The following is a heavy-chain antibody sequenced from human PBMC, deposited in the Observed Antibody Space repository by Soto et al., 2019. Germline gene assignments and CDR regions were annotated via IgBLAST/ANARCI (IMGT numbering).Heavy chain of an antibody. D-gene: IGHD2-15*01. CDR2: VYHTGST. V-gene: IGHV4-4*02. CDR3: ATLPPRIVVVVLPIPS. J-gene: IGHJ4*02. CDR1: GGSISSTNW. Sequence: QVQLQQSGPRLARPSGTLSLTCVVSGGSISSTNWWTWVRQTPGKGLEWIGEVYHTGSTKYNPSRKNRVTISLDKSNTQFYLNLKSVTAADTAVYYCATLPPRIVVVVLPIPSWGQGTLVTVSS.